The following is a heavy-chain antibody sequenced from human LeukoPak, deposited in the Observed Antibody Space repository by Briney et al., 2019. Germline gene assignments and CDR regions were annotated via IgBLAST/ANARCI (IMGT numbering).Heavy chain of an antibody. CDR3: ADGRGPPDY. CDR1: GFTFSRYW. J-gene: IGHJ4*02. D-gene: IGHD5-24*01. CDR2: IKQDGSEK. Sequence: GGSLRLSCAASGFTFSRYWMNWVRQAPGTGLEWVANIKQDGSEKYYVDSVKGRFTISRDNAKNSLYLQMDSLRVEDTAVYYCADGRGPPDYWGQGTLVTVSS. V-gene: IGHV3-7*01.